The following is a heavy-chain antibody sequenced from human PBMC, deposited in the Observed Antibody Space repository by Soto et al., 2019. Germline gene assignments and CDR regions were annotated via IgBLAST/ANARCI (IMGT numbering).Heavy chain of an antibody. CDR2: IYYSGST. CDR1: GGSISSSSYY. V-gene: IGHV4-39*07. CDR3: ARARQWLVLYYFDY. J-gene: IGHJ4*02. D-gene: IGHD6-19*01. Sequence: SETLSRTCTVSGGSISSSSYYWGWIRQPPGKGLEWIGSIYYSGSTYYNPSLKSRVTISVDTSKNQFSLKLSSVTAADMAVYYCARARQWLVLYYFDYWGQGTLVTVSS.